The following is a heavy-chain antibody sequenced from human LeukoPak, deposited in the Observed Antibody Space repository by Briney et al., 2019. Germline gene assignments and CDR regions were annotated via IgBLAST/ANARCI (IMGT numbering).Heavy chain of an antibody. V-gene: IGHV3-7*01. D-gene: IGHD4-11*01. CDR1: GFTFNNYW. J-gene: IGHJ4*02. Sequence: GGSLRLSCAASGFTFNNYWMSWVRQAPGKGLEWLANIKVDGSETYYVDSLKGRFTISRDNAKNSVYLQMNSLRVEDTAVYYCARDGHWEVTRGHYFDYWGQGTLVTVSS. CDR2: IKVDGSET. CDR3: ARDGHWEVTRGHYFDY.